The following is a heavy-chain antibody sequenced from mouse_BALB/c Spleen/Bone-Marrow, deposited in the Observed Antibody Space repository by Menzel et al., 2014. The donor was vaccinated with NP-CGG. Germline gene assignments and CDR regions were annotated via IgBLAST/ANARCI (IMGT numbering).Heavy chain of an antibody. CDR2: IDPANGNT. CDR3: ARYRYYGSSGWDY. V-gene: IGHV14-3*02. J-gene: IGHJ4*01. Sequence: EVQLQQSGAELVKPGASVKLSCTASGFNIKDTYIHWVKQRPEQGLERIGRIDPANGNTKYDPEFQGKATITADTSSNTAYLHLSSLTSEDTAVYYCARYRYYGSSGWDYWGQGTSVTVSS. D-gene: IGHD1-1*01. CDR1: GFNIKDTY.